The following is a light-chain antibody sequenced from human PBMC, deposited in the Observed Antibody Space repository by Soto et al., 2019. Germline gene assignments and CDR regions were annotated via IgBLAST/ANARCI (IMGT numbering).Light chain of an antibody. CDR3: QTYDSSLSGLYV. Sequence: QSALTQPPSVSGAPGQWVTISCTGTSSNIGAGYDVHWYHQLPGTAPKLLIYGNTNRPSGVPDRFSGSKSGTSASLAIAGLQTEDEGDYYCQTYDSSLSGLYVFGTGTKVTVL. CDR1: SSNIGAGYD. CDR2: GNT. V-gene: IGLV1-40*01. J-gene: IGLJ1*01.